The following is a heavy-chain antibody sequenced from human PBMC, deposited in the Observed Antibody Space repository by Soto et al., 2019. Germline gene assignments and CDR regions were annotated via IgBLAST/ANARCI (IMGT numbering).Heavy chain of an antibody. D-gene: IGHD3-10*01. J-gene: IGHJ4*02. CDR1: GGSAGYF. Sequence: PSETLSLTCTFSGGSAGYFWTLIRQCPGKGLEWIGYIYYSGNAYYNPSLKSRLTISVDTSKNEFSLNLTSVTAADTAVYYCARGSRLGGLDYWGQGALVTVSS. CDR2: IYYSGNA. V-gene: IGHV4-31*03. CDR3: ARGSRLGGLDY.